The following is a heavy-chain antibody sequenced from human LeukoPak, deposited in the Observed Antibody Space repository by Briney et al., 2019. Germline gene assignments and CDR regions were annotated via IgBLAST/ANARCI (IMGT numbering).Heavy chain of an antibody. CDR3: ATNPLYYSDGTGYYQNNF. D-gene: IGHD3-22*01. CDR2: FDPGHSET. Sequence: ASVKVSRKVSGYTLTEISMHWVRPAPGKGLERMGGFDPGHSETIYAQKLQGRVTMTEDTSTDTAYMELSSLRSEDTAVYYCATNPLYYSDGTGYYQNNFWGQGTLVTV. J-gene: IGHJ4*02. CDR1: GYTLTEIS. V-gene: IGHV1-24*01.